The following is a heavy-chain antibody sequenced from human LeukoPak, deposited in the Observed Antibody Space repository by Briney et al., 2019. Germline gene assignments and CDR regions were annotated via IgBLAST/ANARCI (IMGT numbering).Heavy chain of an antibody. CDR1: SDSISTHS. V-gene: IGHV4-4*07. CDR3: AGRPYWYFDL. CDR2: ISPSGNT. Sequence: SETLSLTCSVSSDSISTHSWSWIRQAAGKRLEWIGHISPSGNTNYNPSLKSRVTMSVDTSKNHFSLKLSSVTAADTAVYYCAGRPYWYFDLWGRGTLVTVSS. J-gene: IGHJ2*01.